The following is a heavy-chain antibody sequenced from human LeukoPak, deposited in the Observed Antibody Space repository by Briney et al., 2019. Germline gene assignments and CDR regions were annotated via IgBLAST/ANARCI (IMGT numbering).Heavy chain of an antibody. CDR2: IYYSGST. J-gene: IGHJ5*02. D-gene: IGHD6-13*01. V-gene: IGHV4-59*01. CDR3: ARAIAAALIFDP. Sequence: SETLSLTCTVSGDSISSYYWSWVRQPPGKGLEWVGYIYYSGSTNYNPSLKSRVTISVDTSKNQFSLKLSSVTAADTAVYYCARAIAAALIFDPWGQGTLVTVSS. CDR1: GDSISSYY.